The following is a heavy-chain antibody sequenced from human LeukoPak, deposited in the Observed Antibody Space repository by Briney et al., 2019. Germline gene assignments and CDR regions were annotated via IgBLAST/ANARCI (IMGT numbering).Heavy chain of an antibody. V-gene: IGHV3-11*04. CDR2: IAQTGIS. D-gene: IGHD2-15*01. CDR1: GFTFSDYS. Sequence: PGGSLRLSCAVSGFTFSDYSMTWIRQAPGKGLEWISKIAQTGISYYAGSVRGRFSISRDNAKNSLHLQMNNLRAEDTAIYFCARGGYCNGDRCIITLDPWGPGTLVTVSS. J-gene: IGHJ5*02. CDR3: ARGGYCNGDRCIITLDP.